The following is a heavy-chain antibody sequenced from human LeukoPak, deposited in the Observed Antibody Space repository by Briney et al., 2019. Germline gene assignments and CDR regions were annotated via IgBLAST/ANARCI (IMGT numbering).Heavy chain of an antibody. V-gene: IGHV3-30-3*01. D-gene: IGHD3-10*01. J-gene: IGHJ6*02. CDR1: GFTFSNYA. Sequence: GGSLRLSCAASGFTFSNYAMHWVRQAPGKGLEWVAVISYDGSNKYYADSVKGRFTISRDNSKNTLNLQMNSLRPEDTALYYCASSKRFGELLKDGMDVWGQGTTVTVSS. CDR2: ISYDGSNK. CDR3: ASSKRFGELLKDGMDV.